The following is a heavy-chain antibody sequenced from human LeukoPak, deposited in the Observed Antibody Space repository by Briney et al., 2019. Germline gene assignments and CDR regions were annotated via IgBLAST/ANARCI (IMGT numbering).Heavy chain of an antibody. Sequence: PSETLSLTCTVSGYSISSGYYWGWIRQPPGKGLEWIGSIYHSGSTYYNPSLKSRVTISVDTSKNQFSLKLSSVTAADTAVYYCARAVSGTTMVRGVIIMTYYFDYWGQGTLGTVSS. V-gene: IGHV4-38-2*02. D-gene: IGHD3-10*01. J-gene: IGHJ4*02. CDR1: GYSISSGYY. CDR2: IYHSGST. CDR3: ARAVSGTTMVRGVIIMTYYFDY.